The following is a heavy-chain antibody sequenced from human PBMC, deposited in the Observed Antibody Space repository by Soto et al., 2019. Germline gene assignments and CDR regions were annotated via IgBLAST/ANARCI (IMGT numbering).Heavy chain of an antibody. CDR1: GYTFTSYG. Sequence: ASVKVSCKASGYTFTSYGISWVRQAPGQGIEWMRWISAYNGNTNYAQKLQGRVTMTTDTSTSTAYMELRSLRSDDTAVYYCALDQGFGVVSFSVVWGQGTTVTGSS. D-gene: IGHD3-3*01. CDR2: ISAYNGNT. V-gene: IGHV1-18*01. CDR3: ALDQGFGVVSFSVV. J-gene: IGHJ6*02.